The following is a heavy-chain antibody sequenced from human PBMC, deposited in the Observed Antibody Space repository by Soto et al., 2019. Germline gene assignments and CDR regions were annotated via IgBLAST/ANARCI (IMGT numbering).Heavy chain of an antibody. D-gene: IGHD3-16*01. CDR3: ARRDNVVL. Sequence: QVQLVESGGGVVQPGRSLRLSCAASGFTFSSYAMHWVRQAPGKWLEWVAVISYDGSNKYYSYSVNGRFTISRGNSKNPLYLQMKLLRAEDTACYYCARRDNVVLWGQGTLVTVSS. V-gene: IGHV3-30-3*01. CDR1: GFTFSSYA. J-gene: IGHJ4*02. CDR2: ISYDGSNK.